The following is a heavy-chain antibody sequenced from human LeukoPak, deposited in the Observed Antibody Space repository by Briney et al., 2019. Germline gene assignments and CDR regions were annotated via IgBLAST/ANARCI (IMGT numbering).Heavy chain of an antibody. CDR2: MNPNSGNT. V-gene: IGHV1-8*03. Sequence: ASVKVSCKASGYTFTSYDINWVRQATGQGLEWMGWMNPNSGNTGYAQKFQGRVTITRNTSISTAYMELSSLRSEDTAVYYCARLGITIFGVGDLGAIVGDYYYYYMDVWGKGTTVTVSS. CDR1: GYTFTSYD. CDR3: ARLGITIFGVGDLGAIVGDYYYYYMDV. D-gene: IGHD3-3*01. J-gene: IGHJ6*03.